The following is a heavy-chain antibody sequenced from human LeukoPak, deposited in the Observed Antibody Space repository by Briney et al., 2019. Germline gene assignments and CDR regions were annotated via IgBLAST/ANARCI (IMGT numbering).Heavy chain of an antibody. Sequence: PSETLSLTCTVSGGSISSGDYYWSWIRQPPGKDLEWIGYIYYSGSTYYNPSLKSRVTISVDTSKNQFSLKLSSVTAADTAVYYCARGYHGDCRPSYGMDVWGKGTTVTVSS. CDR2: IYYSGST. CDR1: GGSISSGDYY. CDR3: ARGYHGDCRPSYGMDV. V-gene: IGHV4-30-4*01. J-gene: IGHJ6*04. D-gene: IGHD2-21*02.